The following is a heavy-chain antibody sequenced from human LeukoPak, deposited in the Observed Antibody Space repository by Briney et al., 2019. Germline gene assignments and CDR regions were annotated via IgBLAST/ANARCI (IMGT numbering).Heavy chain of an antibody. CDR2: INHSGST. V-gene: IGHV4-34*01. D-gene: IGHD5-18*01. CDR1: GGSFSGYY. Sequence: SETLSLTCAVYGGSFSGYYWSWIRQPPGKGLEWIGEINHSGSTNYNPSLKSRVTISVDTSKNQFSLKLSSVTAADTAVYYCARSRYSYGHSTDYYFDYWGQGTLVTVSS. J-gene: IGHJ4*02. CDR3: ARSRYSYGHSTDYYFDY.